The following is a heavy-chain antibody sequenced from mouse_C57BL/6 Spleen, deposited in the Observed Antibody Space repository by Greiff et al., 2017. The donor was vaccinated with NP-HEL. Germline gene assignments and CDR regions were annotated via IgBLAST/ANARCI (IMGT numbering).Heavy chain of an antibody. Sequence: QVQLQQSGAELVRPGTSVKVSCKASGYAFTNYLIEWVKQRPGQGLEWIGVINPGSGGTNYTEKFKGKATLTADKSSSTAYMQLSSLTSEDSAVYFCARHGRYAMDYWGQGTSVTVSS. CDR3: ARHGRYAMDY. CDR2: INPGSGGT. V-gene: IGHV1-54*01. J-gene: IGHJ4*01. CDR1: GYAFTNYL.